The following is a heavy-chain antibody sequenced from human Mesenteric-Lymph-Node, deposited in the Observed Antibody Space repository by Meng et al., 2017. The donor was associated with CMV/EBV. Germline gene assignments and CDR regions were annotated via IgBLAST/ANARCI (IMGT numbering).Heavy chain of an antibody. CDR1: GLTFRNAW. D-gene: IGHD3-3*01. V-gene: IGHV3-15*05. J-gene: IGHJ4*02. CDR3: AKGPDFWSVYQFDY. Sequence: GESLKISCAASGLTFRNAWMNWVRQAPGKGVEWVARIKANTDGGTTYYAAPVKGRFTISRDNSKNTLYLQMNSLRAEDTAVYYCAKGPDFWSVYQFDYWGQGTLVTVSS. CDR2: IKANTDGGTT.